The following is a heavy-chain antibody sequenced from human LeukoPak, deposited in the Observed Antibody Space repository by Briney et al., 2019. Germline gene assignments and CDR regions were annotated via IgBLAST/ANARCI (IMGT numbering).Heavy chain of an antibody. V-gene: IGHV3-53*01. CDR2: IHSGGTT. Sequence: PGGSLRLSCAASGFTVSTNYVSWVRQAPGKGLEWVSVIHSGGTTYYADSVKGRFTISRDNSKNTVYLQMNSLRAEDTAVYFCARGRRLGGDYYPIDFWGQGTLVSV. J-gene: IGHJ4*02. CDR3: ARGRRLGGDYYPIDF. D-gene: IGHD2-21*01. CDR1: GFTVSTNY.